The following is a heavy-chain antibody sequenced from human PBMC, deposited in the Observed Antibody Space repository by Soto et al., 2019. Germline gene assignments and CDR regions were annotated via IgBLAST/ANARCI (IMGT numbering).Heavy chain of an antibody. CDR3: TTDRRVRGSTDY. Sequence: EVQLVESGGGLVKPGGSLRLSCAASGFTFSNAWMNWVRQSPGKRVEWVGRIKSKTDGGATDYAAPLKGRFTISREDSKNTPYMQMNSLKTEDTAVYYCTTDRRVRGSTDYWGQGTLVTVSS. J-gene: IGHJ4*02. CDR1: GFTFSNAW. CDR2: IKSKTDGGAT. D-gene: IGHD3-10*01. V-gene: IGHV3-15*07.